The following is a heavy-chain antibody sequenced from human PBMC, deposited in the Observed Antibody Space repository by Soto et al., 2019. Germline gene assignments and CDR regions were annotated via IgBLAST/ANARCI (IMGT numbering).Heavy chain of an antibody. D-gene: IGHD2-2*01. J-gene: IGHJ3*01. CDR2: IIPMLTVR. CDR1: GGTFSTYT. CDR3: SIGSWSAETFDV. V-gene: IGHV1-69*02. Sequence: QVHLLRSGAEVKKPGSSVKVSCKAAGGTFSTYTLIWVRQAPGQGLEWMGRIIPMLTVRNSAQKFQGRVTLTADKSTSTAFMELTSLRSDDTAVYYCSIGSWSAETFDVWGQGTMVTVSS.